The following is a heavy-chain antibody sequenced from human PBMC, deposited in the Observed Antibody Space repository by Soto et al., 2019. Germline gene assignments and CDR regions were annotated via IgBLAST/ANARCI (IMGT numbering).Heavy chain of an antibody. CDR2: INYSGST. Sequence: QVQLQESGPGLVKPSETLSLTCTVSGVSISSYYWSWIRQPPGKGLEWIGYINYSGSTTYNPSLTSRVTITVDNSKNHSSQKQSSVTAADTAVYYCARQVHRRAIFDYWGQGTLVTVSS. J-gene: IGHJ4*02. CDR1: GVSISSYY. CDR3: ARQVHRRAIFDY. D-gene: IGHD3-3*01. V-gene: IGHV4-59*08.